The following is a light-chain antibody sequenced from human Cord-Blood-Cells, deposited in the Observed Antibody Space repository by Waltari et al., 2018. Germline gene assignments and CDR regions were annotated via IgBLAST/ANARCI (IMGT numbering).Light chain of an antibody. CDR3: QQYNNWPRT. V-gene: IGKV3-15*01. CDR2: GAS. Sequence: EIVMTQSPATLSVSPGEGDTLSCRASQSVSSNLAWYQQKPGQAPRLLIYGASTRATGIPARFSGSGSGTEFTLTISSLQSEDFAVYYCQQYNNWPRTFGQGTKVEIK. CDR1: QSVSSN. J-gene: IGKJ1*01.